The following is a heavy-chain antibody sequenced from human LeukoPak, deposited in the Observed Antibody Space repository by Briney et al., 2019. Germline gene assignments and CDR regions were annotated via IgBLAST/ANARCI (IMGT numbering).Heavy chain of an antibody. CDR2: IIPILGIA. J-gene: IGHJ4*02. Sequence: GASVKVSCKASGCTFSSYAISWVRQAPGQGLEWMGRIIPILGIANYAQKLQGRVTITADKSTSTAYMELSSLRSEDTAVYYCAREGYCSGGSCYGRYYFDYWGQGTLVTVSS. D-gene: IGHD2-15*01. CDR1: GCTFSSYA. V-gene: IGHV1-69*04. CDR3: AREGYCSGGSCYGRYYFDY.